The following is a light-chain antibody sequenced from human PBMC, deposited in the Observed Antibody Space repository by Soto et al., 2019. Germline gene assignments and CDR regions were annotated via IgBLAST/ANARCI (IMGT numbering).Light chain of an antibody. J-gene: IGKJ1*01. CDR2: GAS. CDR3: QQYESSTET. V-gene: IGKV3-20*01. Sequence: EIVLTQSPGTLFLSPGERATLSARGSQSVRSSYLAWYQQKPGQAPRLXIYGASGRETGIPDRFSGSGAGTEFTRPITRLEPEDVEVYDCQQYESSTETFGQGTKVDNK. CDR1: QSVRSSY.